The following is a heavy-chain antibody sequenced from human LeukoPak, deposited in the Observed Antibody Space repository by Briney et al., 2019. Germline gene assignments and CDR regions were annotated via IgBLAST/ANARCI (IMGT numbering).Heavy chain of an antibody. CDR2: IIVGSGNT. V-gene: IGHV1-58*01. D-gene: IGHD2-21*02. Sequence: SVKVSCKASGFTFSSSTLQWVRQARGQRLEWLGWIIVGSGNTNYAQRFQERLTITRDMSTGTADMELSSLRSEDTAVYYCAAVNSDWYFSWYFDLWGRGTLVTVSS. CDR1: GFTFSSST. CDR3: AAVNSDWYFSWYFDL. J-gene: IGHJ2*01.